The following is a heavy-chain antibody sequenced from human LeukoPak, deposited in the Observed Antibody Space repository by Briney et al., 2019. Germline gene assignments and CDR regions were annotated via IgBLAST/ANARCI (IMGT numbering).Heavy chain of an antibody. CDR3: ARAKVRPRFIAVAGRSPFDY. J-gene: IGHJ4*02. CDR2: IIPIFGTA. D-gene: IGHD6-19*01. V-gene: IGHV1-69*06. Sequence: ASVKVSCKASGGTLSSYAISWVRQAPGQGLEWMGGIIPIFGTANYAQKFQGRVTITADKSTSTAYMELSSLRSEDTAVYYCARAKVRPRFIAVAGRSPFDYWGQGTLVTVSS. CDR1: GGTLSSYA.